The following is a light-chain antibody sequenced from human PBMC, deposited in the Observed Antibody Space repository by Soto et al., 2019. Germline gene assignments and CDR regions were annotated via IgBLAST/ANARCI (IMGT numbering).Light chain of an antibody. V-gene: IGKV1-27*01. Sequence: DIQMIQSPSSLSSSVGYRATITCRSSQGISTFLAWYQQKPGKVPKLLIYGSSTLQSGVPSRFSGSGSGTDFTLTISSLQPEDVATYYCQKYDSDPRTFGQGTKVDIK. J-gene: IGKJ1*01. CDR3: QKYDSDPRT. CDR1: QGISTF. CDR2: GSS.